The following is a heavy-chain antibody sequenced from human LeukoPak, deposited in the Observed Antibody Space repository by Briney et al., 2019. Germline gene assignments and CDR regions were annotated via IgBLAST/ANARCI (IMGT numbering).Heavy chain of an antibody. J-gene: IGHJ6*03. CDR1: GYTFTSYD. Sequence: GASVKVSCKASGYTFTSYDINWVRQATGQGLEWMGWMNPNSGNTGYAQKFQGRVTITRNTSISTAYMELSGLRSEDTAVYYCARGWFYSSGWPPHFKYYYYYMDVWGKGTTVTVSS. D-gene: IGHD6-19*01. V-gene: IGHV1-8*03. CDR3: ARGWFYSSGWPPHFKYYYYYMDV. CDR2: MNPNSGNT.